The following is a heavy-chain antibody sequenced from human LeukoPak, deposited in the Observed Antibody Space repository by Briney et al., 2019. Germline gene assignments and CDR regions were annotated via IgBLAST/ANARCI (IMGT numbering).Heavy chain of an antibody. CDR1: GFTFSSYS. D-gene: IGHD3-10*01. V-gene: IGHV3-21*01. J-gene: IGHJ3*02. CDR3: ARSSTTMEDAFDI. CDR2: ISSSSSYI. Sequence: GGSLRLSCAASGFTFSSYSMNWVRQAPGKGLEWVSSISSSSSYIYYADSVKGRFTISRDNAKNSLYLQMNSLRAEDTAVYYCARSSTTMEDAFDIWGQGTMVTVSS.